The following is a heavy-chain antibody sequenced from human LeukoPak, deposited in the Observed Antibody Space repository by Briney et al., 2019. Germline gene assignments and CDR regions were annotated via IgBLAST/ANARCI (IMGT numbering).Heavy chain of an antibody. Sequence: GGSLRLSCAASGFTFNKYPMNWVRQAPGKGLEWISNIRDDSDATTYADSVKGRFTISRDNAKKSLYLQINSLRAEDTAVYYCVRDLNWAFDYWGQGTLVTVSS. CDR3: VRDLNWAFDY. V-gene: IGHV3-48*01. CDR2: IRDDSDAT. CDR1: GFTFNKYP. J-gene: IGHJ4*02. D-gene: IGHD3-16*01.